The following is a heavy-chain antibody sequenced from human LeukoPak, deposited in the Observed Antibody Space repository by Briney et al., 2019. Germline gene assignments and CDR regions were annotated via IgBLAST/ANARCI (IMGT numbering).Heavy chain of an antibody. CDR2: INHRGST. D-gene: IGHD3-22*01. CDR1: GGSFSGYY. Sequence: SETLSLTCGIYGGSFSGYYWSWIRQPPGKGLEWIGEINHRGSTNYNPSLKSRVTISVDTSKKHFSLKLTSVTAADTAVYYCARTLIVAGKGFWFDPWGQGTLVTVSS. CDR3: ARTLIVAGKGFWFDP. J-gene: IGHJ5*02. V-gene: IGHV4-34*01.